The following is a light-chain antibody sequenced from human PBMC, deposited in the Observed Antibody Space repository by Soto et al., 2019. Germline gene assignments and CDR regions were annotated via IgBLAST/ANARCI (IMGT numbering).Light chain of an antibody. V-gene: IGKV1-39*01. J-gene: IGKJ5*01. Sequence: DIPMTQSPSSLSASVGDRVTITCRASQSISSYLNWYQQKPGKAPKLLIYAASSLQSVVPSRFRGSGSWTDFTATTMCLQTQDFATYYCQQSYSTSITFGKETRLEVK. CDR2: AAS. CDR1: QSISSY. CDR3: QQSYSTSIT.